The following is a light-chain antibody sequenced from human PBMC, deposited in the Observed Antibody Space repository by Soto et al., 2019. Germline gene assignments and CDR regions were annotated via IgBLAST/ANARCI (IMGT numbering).Light chain of an antibody. CDR1: QGITNY. CDR2: LAS. CDR3: QQVDSFPVT. J-gene: IGKJ5*01. Sequence: DIQLTQSPSFLSASVGDRVTITCRASQGITNYLAWYQQEPGKARKLLIYLASTLQSGVPSRFSGSGSGTEFTLTISSLQPEDFATYYCQQVDSFPVTFGQGTRLEIK. V-gene: IGKV1-9*01.